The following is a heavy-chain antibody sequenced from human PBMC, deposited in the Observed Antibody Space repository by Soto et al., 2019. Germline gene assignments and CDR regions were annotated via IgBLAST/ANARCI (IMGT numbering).Heavy chain of an antibody. CDR1: GGTINSGDYF. CDR2: IFYTGST. J-gene: IGHJ4*02. Sequence: SETLSLTCSVSGGTINSGDYFWSWIRQPPGKGLEWIGSIFYTGSTYYSPSLTSRASMSMDTSKNLFSLMLRSLTAADTAAYFCARVKATLYRHYYFDYWGQGTPVTVSS. D-gene: IGHD5-12*01. CDR3: ARVKATLYRHYYFDY. V-gene: IGHV4-30-4*01.